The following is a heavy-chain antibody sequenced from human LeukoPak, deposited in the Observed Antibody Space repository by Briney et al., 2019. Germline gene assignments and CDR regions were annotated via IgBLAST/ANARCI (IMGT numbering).Heavy chain of an antibody. CDR2: INHSGST. J-gene: IGHJ4*02. CDR1: GGSFSGYY. Sequence: SETLSLTCAGYGGSFSGYYWSWIRQPPGKGVEWIGEINHSGSTNYNPSLKSRVTISVDTSKNQFSLKLSSVTAADTAVYYCASYGDYYFDYWGQGTLVTVSS. V-gene: IGHV4-34*01. CDR3: ASYGDYYFDY. D-gene: IGHD4-17*01.